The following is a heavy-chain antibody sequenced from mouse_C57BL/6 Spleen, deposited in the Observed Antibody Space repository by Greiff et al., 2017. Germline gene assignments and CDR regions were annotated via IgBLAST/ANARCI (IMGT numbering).Heavy chain of an antibody. CDR2: IRSKSSNYAT. CDR3: VAAYDSNLYYAMDY. CDR1: GFTFNTYA. D-gene: IGHD2-5*01. V-gene: IGHV10-3*01. J-gene: IGHJ4*01. Sequence: EVKVVESGGGLVQPKGSLKLSCAASGFTFNTYAMHWVRQAPGKGLEWVARIRSKSSNYATYYADSVKDRFTISRDDSQSMLYLQMNNLKTEDTAMYYCVAAYDSNLYYAMDYWGQGTSVTVSS.